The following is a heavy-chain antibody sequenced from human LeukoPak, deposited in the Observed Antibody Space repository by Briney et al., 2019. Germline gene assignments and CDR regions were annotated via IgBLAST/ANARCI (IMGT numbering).Heavy chain of an antibody. V-gene: IGHV3-43*01. CDR1: GSTFDDYT. J-gene: IGHJ4*02. CDR2: ISWDGGST. D-gene: IGHD6-13*01. CDR3: AKAGDSTSLDY. Sequence: PGGSLRLSCAASGSTFDDYTMHWVRQAPGKGLEWVSLISWDGGSTYYADSVKGRFTISRDNSKNSLYLQMNSLRTEDTALYYCAKAGDSTSLDYWGQETLVTVSS.